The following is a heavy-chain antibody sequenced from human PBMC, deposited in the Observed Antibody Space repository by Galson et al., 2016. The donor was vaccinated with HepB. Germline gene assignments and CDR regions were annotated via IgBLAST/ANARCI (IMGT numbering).Heavy chain of an antibody. CDR3: ARVPISGHNSFDY. J-gene: IGHJ4*02. CDR2: ISSSGHTM. CDR1: GFSFSSHS. D-gene: IGHD3-3*02. V-gene: IGHV3-48*04. Sequence: SLRLSCAASGFSFSSHSMSWVRQGPGKALEWISYISSSGHTMYYADSVKGRFTISRDDAVNSLYLQMNSLRAEDTAVYFCARVPISGHNSFDYWGQGTPVTVS.